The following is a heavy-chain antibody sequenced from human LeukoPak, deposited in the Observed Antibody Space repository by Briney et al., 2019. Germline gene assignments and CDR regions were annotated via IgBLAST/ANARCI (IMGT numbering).Heavy chain of an antibody. Sequence: PSETLSLTCTVSGGSISSYYWSWIRQPPGKGLEWIGYIYYSGSTNYNPSLKSRVTISVDTSKNQFSLKLSSVTAADTAVYYCASERGLGQDLDYWGQGTLVTVSS. CDR1: GGSISSYY. J-gene: IGHJ4*02. V-gene: IGHV4-59*01. CDR3: ASERGLGQDLDY. D-gene: IGHD1/OR15-1a*01. CDR2: IYYSGST.